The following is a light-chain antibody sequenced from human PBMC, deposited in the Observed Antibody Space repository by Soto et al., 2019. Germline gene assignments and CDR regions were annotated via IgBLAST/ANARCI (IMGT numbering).Light chain of an antibody. V-gene: IGLV1-44*01. J-gene: IGLJ3*02. CDR1: TSNIGINT. Sequence: QSVLTQPPSASGTPGQRVTLSCSGSTSNIGINTVSWYQQLPGTAPHLLIYSNNQRPSGVPDRFSGSKSGTSASLAISGVQSEDEDHYYCAAWDDSLNAWVFGGGTKLTVL. CDR2: SNN. CDR3: AAWDDSLNAWV.